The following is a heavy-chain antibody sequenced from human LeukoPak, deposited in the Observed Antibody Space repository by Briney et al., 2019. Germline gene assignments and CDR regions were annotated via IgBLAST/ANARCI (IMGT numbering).Heavy chain of an antibody. CDR1: GGTFSSYA. CDR2: IIPIFGTA. D-gene: IGHD4-17*01. V-gene: IGHV1-69*05. Sequence: GSSVKVSCKASGGTFSSYAISWVRQAPGQGLEWMGGIIPIFGTANYAQKFQGRVTITTDESTSTAYMELSSLRSEDTAVYYCARGGIDDYGDLQDIWGQGTMVTVSS. CDR3: ARGGIDDYGDLQDI. J-gene: IGHJ3*02.